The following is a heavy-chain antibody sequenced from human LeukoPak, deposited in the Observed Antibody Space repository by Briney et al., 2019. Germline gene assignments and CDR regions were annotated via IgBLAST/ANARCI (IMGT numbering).Heavy chain of an antibody. CDR2: ITGDSKYI. J-gene: IGHJ4*02. CDR1: GFTFSSYS. Sequence: GGSLRLSCAASGFTFSSYSMNWVRQAPGKGLEWVSSITGDSKYIYYADSVRGRFTISRDNDKNALYLQMNSLRAEDTAVYYCARDFDYAAYWGQGTLVTVSS. CDR3: ARDFDYAAY. V-gene: IGHV3-21*01.